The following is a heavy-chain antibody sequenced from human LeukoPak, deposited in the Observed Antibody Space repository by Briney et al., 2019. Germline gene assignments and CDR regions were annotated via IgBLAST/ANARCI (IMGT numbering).Heavy chain of an antibody. V-gene: IGHV3-9*01. D-gene: IGHD1-26*01. CDR1: GFTFDDYA. J-gene: IGHJ4*02. CDR3: AKDLTGESY. Sequence: GRSLRLSCAASGFTFDDYAMHWVRQAPGKGLEWVSGISWNSGSIGYADSVKGRFTISRDNAKNSLYLQMNSLRAEDTAVYYCAKDLTGESYWGQGTLVTVSS. CDR2: ISWNSGSI.